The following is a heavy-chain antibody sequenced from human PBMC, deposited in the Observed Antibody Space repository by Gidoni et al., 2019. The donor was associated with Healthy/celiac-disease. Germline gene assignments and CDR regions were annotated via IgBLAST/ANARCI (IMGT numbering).Heavy chain of an antibody. V-gene: IGHV2-26*01. D-gene: IGHD4-17*01. CDR1: GFSLSNARMG. CDR3: ARTQLTAYGGNSGVSYYYGMDV. Sequence: QVTLKESGPVLVKPTETLTLTCTVSGFSLSNARMGVSWIRQPPGKALEWLAHIFSNDEKSYSTSLKSRLTISKDTSKSQVVLTMTNMDPVDTATYYCARTQLTAYGGNSGVSYYYGMDVWGQGTTVTVSS. J-gene: IGHJ6*02. CDR2: IFSNDEK.